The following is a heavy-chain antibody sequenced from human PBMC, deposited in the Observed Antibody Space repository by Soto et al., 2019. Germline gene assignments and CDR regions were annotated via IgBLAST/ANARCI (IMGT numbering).Heavy chain of an antibody. V-gene: IGHV3-21*01. CDR1: GFTFSSYS. CDR2: ISSSSSYI. Sequence: GGSLRLSCAASGFTFSSYSMNWVRQAPGKGLEWVSSISSSSSYIYYADSVKGRFTISRDNAKNSLYLQMNSLRAEDTAVYYCARGGGTGVPFDYWGQGTLVTVSS. D-gene: IGHD7-27*01. CDR3: ARGGGTGVPFDY. J-gene: IGHJ4*02.